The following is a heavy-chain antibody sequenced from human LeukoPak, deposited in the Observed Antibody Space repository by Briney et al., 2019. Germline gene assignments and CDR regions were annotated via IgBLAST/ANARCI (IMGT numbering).Heavy chain of an antibody. Sequence: GESLRLSCAASGFRFNTLWMSWVRQAPGKGREWVVNINEGGSAQYYAESVKGRFTISRDNAKNSVHVQMNSLRAEDTAVYYCARDWELSRDYWGQGTLVTLFS. CDR3: ARDWELSRDY. CDR2: INEGGSAQ. CDR1: GFRFNTLW. J-gene: IGHJ4*02. V-gene: IGHV3-7*01. D-gene: IGHD1-7*01.